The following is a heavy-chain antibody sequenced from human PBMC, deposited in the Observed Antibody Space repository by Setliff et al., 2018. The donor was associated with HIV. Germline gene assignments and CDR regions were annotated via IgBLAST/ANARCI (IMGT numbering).Heavy chain of an antibody. Sequence: SETLSLTCSVSGASISSPIYYWGWIRQAPGKGLEWIGNIYYNGNTNCKPSLERRLTISVDTSKNQFSLSLSSVTATDTALYFCAAAEGQGPWYFFDNWGQGTQVTVSS. CDR1: GASISSPIYY. CDR3: AAAEGQGPWYFFDN. D-gene: IGHD6-13*01. V-gene: IGHV4-39*01. J-gene: IGHJ4*02. CDR2: IYYNGNT.